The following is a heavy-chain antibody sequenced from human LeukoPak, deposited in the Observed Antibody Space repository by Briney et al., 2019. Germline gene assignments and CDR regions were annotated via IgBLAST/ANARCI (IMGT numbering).Heavy chain of an antibody. CDR2: ISWNSGTI. Sequence: PGRSLRLSCAASGFTFDDYAMHWVRQAPGKGLEWVSGISWNSGTIGYADSVKGRFTISRDNAKNSLYLQMNSLRAEDTALYYCAKDMIDILTGYNAFDIWGQGTMVTVSS. V-gene: IGHV3-9*01. D-gene: IGHD3-9*01. J-gene: IGHJ3*02. CDR3: AKDMIDILTGYNAFDI. CDR1: GFTFDDYA.